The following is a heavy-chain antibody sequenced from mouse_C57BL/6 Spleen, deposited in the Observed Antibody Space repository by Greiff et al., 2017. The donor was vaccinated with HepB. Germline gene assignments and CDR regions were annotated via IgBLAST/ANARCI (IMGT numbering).Heavy chain of an antibody. CDR2: IHPNSGST. V-gene: IGHV1-64*01. CDR3: ARGYYGSSYGFAY. D-gene: IGHD1-1*01. Sequence: VQLQQSGAELVKPGASVKLSCKASGYTFTSYWMHWVKQRPGQGLEWIGMIHPNSGSTNYNEKFKSKATLTVDKSSSTAYMQLSSLTSEDSAVYYCARGYYGSSYGFAYWGQGTLVTVSA. CDR1: GYTFTSYW. J-gene: IGHJ3*01.